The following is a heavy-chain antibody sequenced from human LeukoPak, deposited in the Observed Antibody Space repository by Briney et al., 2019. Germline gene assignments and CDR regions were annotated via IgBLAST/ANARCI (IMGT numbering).Heavy chain of an antibody. V-gene: IGHV4-34*01. D-gene: IGHD3-10*01. CDR1: GGSFSGYY. J-gene: IGHJ4*02. CDR3: ARDECYYGSGSYYIFFDY. Sequence: SETLSLTCAVYGGSFSGYYWSWIRQPPGKGLEWIGEINHSGSTNYNPSLKSRVTISVDTSKNQFSLKLSSVTAADTAVYYCARDECYYGSGSYYIFFDYWGQGTLVTVSS. CDR2: INHSGST.